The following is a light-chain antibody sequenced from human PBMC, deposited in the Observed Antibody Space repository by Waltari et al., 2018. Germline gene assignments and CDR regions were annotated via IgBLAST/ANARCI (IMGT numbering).Light chain of an antibody. CDR3: QQYDHWPWT. CDR2: GTS. V-gene: IGKV3D-15*01. J-gene: IGKJ1*01. CDR1: QSVRST. Sequence: DIVMTQSPATLSLSPGESATLPCRASQSVRSTFAWFQQKPGQPPRLLSYGTSTRATGIPARFSGSGSGTEFSLTISSLQPEDFATYYCQQYDHWPWTFGQGTRVEAK.